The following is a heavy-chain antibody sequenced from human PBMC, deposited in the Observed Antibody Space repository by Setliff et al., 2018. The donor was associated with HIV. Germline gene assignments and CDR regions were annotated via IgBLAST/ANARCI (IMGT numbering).Heavy chain of an antibody. Sequence: SVKVSCKTSGYSFINFPIAWVRQAPGQGLEWMGKIIPIFGRTSYARSLQGRVSITADKSTTTAYMELTGLKSEDSAIYFCAREGAYTYGHGNDAFDFWGQGTTVTVSS. CDR2: IIPIFGRT. V-gene: IGHV1-69*04. J-gene: IGHJ3*01. CDR3: AREGAYTYGHGNDAFDF. CDR1: GYSFINFP. D-gene: IGHD5-18*01.